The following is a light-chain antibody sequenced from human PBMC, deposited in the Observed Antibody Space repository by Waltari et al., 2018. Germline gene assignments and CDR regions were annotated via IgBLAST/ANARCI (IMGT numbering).Light chain of an antibody. Sequence: IQMTQSPSSLSASVGDRVTITFRASPAITNYVAWYQQRPGKAPKLLIYGASTLESGVSSRFSGSGFGRDFTLTISSLQPEDVAVYYCQKYNSAPWTFGQGTRVEV. CDR3: QKYNSAPWT. CDR1: PAITNY. V-gene: IGKV1-27*01. CDR2: GAS. J-gene: IGKJ1*01.